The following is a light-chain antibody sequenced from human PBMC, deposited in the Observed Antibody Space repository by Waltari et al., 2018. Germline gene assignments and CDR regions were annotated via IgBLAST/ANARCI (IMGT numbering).Light chain of an antibody. CDR3: QSYDSSLSVV. CDR2: GNS. J-gene: IGLJ2*01. CDR1: SSNIGDGYE. V-gene: IGLV1-40*01. Sequence: QSVLTQPPSVSGAPGQRVPIPCTGSSSNIGDGYEVHWYQQLPGTVPKLLIYGNSNRPSGVPDRVSGSKSGTSASLAITGLQAEDEADYYCQSYDSSLSVVFGGGTKLTVL.